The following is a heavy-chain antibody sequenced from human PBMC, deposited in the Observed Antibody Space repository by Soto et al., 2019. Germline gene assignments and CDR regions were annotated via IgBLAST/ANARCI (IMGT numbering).Heavy chain of an antibody. CDR2: FNHSGST. V-gene: IGHV4-39*01. CDR3: TRHCSGGSCFLNFDY. CDR1: GGSISSSSYY. Sequence: SETLSLTCTVSGGSISSSSYYWGWIRQPPGKGLEWIGSFNHSGSTYYNPSLKSRFTSSVDTSKNQFSLKLSSVTAADTAVYYCTRHCSGGSCFLNFDYWGQGTLVTVSS. D-gene: IGHD2-15*01. J-gene: IGHJ4*02.